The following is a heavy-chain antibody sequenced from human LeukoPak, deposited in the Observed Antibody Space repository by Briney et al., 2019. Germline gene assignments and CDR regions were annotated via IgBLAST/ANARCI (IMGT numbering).Heavy chain of an antibody. V-gene: IGHV1-2*02. CDR1: GYTFTGDY. CDR3: ARPVSGDGTAAAQFDY. Sequence: ASVKVSCKASGYTFTGDYMHWVRQAPGQGLEWMGWINPNSGGTNYAQKFQGRVTMTRDTSISTAYMEPSRLRSDDTAVYYCARPVSGDGTAAAQFDYWGQGTLVTVSS. CDR2: INPNSGGT. J-gene: IGHJ4*02. D-gene: IGHD6-13*01.